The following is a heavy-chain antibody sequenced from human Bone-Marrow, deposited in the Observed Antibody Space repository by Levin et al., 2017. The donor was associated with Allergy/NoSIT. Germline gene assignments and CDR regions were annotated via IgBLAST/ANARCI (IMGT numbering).Heavy chain of an antibody. CDR3: ARDSLVRLSSYYYDSSGYYYDAFDI. Sequence: AASVKVSCKASGYTFTSYGISWVRQAPGQGLEWMGWISAYNGNTNYAQKLQGRVTMTTDTSTSTAYMELRSLRSDDTAVYYCARDSLVRLSSYYYDSSGYYYDAFDIWGQGTMVTVSS. CDR1: GYTFTSYG. V-gene: IGHV1-18*01. J-gene: IGHJ3*02. CDR2: ISAYNGNT. D-gene: IGHD3-22*01.